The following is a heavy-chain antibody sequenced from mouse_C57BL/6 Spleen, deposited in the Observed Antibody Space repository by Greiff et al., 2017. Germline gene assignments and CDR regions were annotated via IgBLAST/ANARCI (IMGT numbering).Heavy chain of an antibody. CDR2: IHPNSGST. CDR1: GYTFTSYW. Sequence: QVQLQQPGAELVKPGASVKLSCKASGYTFTSYWMHWVKQRPGQGLEWMGMIHPNSGSTNYNEKFKSKAQLTVDKSSSTAYMQLSSLTSEDSAVYYCARLYYGSSYNYFDYWGQGTTRTVSS. J-gene: IGHJ2*01. V-gene: IGHV1-64*01. D-gene: IGHD1-1*01. CDR3: ARLYYGSSYNYFDY.